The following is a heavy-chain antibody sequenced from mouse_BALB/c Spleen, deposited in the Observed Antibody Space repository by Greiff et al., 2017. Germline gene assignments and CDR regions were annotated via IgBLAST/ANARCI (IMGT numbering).Heavy chain of an antibody. CDR3: AREGYYGSSSSFDY. CDR2: IWAGGST. V-gene: IGHV2-9*02. CDR1: GFSLTSYG. Sequence: QVQLKESGPGLVAPSQSLSITCTVSGFSLTSYGVHWVRQPPGKGLEWLGVIWAGGSTNYNSALMSRLSISKDNSKSQVFLKMNSLQTDDTAMYYCAREGYYGSSSSFDYWGQGTTLTVSS. J-gene: IGHJ2*01. D-gene: IGHD1-1*01.